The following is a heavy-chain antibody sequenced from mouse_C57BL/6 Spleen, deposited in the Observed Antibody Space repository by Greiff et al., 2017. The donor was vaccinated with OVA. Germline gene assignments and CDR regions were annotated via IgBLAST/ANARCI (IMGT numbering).Heavy chain of an antibody. D-gene: IGHD1-1*01. Sequence: QVQLQQPGAELVKPGASVKLSCKASGYTFTSYWMHWVKQRPGQGLEWIGMIHPNSGSTNYNEKFKSKATLTVDKSSSTAYMQLSSLTSEDSAVYYCASGGSSYDYAMDYWGQGTSVTVSS. CDR2: IHPNSGST. J-gene: IGHJ4*01. CDR3: ASGGSSYDYAMDY. V-gene: IGHV1-64*01. CDR1: GYTFTSYW.